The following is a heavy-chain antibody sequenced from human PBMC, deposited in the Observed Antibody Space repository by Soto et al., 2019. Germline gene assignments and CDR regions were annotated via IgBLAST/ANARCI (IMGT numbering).Heavy chain of an antibody. J-gene: IGHJ4*02. Sequence: QVQVQESGPGLLKPSGTLSLTCAVSGGSISSIDWWSWVRQPPGKGLEWIGEIHHPGSTHDNPSLQSPVTKSVDMSKMQLSLKLTSVTAAGTAMYYCVRAGGCDSKVYWGQGTLVTVSS. CDR1: GGSISSIDW. D-gene: IGHD5-12*01. CDR2: IHHPGST. CDR3: VRAGGCDSKVY. V-gene: IGHV4-4*02.